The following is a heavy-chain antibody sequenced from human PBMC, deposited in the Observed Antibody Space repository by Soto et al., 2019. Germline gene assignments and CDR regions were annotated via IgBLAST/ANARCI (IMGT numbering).Heavy chain of an antibody. D-gene: IGHD1-26*01. CDR1: GFTFSDHY. CDR3: AREVEVSGSDPRLYYYYGMDV. CDR2: TRNKANSYTT. Sequence: GGSLRLSCAASGFTFSDHYMDWVRQAPGKGLEWVGRTRNKANSYTTEYAASVKGRFTISRDDSKNSLYLQMNSLKTEDTAVYYCAREVEVSGSDPRLYYYYGMDVWGQGTTVTVSS. J-gene: IGHJ6*02. V-gene: IGHV3-72*01.